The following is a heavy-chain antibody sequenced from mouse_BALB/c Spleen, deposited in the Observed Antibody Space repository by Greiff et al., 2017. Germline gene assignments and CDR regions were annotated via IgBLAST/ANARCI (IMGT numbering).Heavy chain of an antibody. Sequence: EVQRVESGGGLVKPGGSLKLSCAASGFTFSSYAMSWVRQTPEKRLEWVASISSGGSTYYPDSVKGRFTISRDNARNILYLQMSSLRSEDTAMYYCARNYCSGSSPYYFDYWGQGTTLTVSS. CDR1: GFTFSSYA. CDR2: ISSGGST. D-gene: IGHD1-1*01. CDR3: ARNYCSGSSPYYFDY. J-gene: IGHJ2*01. V-gene: IGHV5-6-5*01.